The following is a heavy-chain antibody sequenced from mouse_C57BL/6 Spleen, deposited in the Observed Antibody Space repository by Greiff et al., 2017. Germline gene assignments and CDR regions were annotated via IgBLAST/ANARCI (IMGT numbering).Heavy chain of an antibody. CDR1: GYTFTSYW. J-gene: IGHJ3*01. D-gene: IGHD2-3*01. CDR2: IDPSDSYT. CDR3: ARKPMGGYYLAWFAY. V-gene: IGHV1-59*01. Sequence: QVQLQQPGAELVRPGTSVKLSCKASGYTFTSYWMHWVKQRPGQGLEWIGVIDPSDSYTNYNQKFKGKATLTVDTSSSTAYMQLSSLTSEDSAVYYCARKPMGGYYLAWFAYWGQGTLVTVSA.